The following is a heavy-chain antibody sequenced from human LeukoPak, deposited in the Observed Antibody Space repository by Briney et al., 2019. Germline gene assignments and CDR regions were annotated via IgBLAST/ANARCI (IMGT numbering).Heavy chain of an antibody. D-gene: IGHD4-23*01. CDR1: GFTFSSYW. CDR3: ARGAYGGNGYFDY. J-gene: IGHJ4*02. Sequence: GGSLRLSCAASGFTFSSYWMHWVRQAPGKGLVWVSRINSDGSSTSYADSVKGRFTISRDNAKNTLYLQMNSLRAEDTAVYYCARGAYGGNGYFDYWGQGTLVTVSS. CDR2: INSDGSST. V-gene: IGHV3-74*01.